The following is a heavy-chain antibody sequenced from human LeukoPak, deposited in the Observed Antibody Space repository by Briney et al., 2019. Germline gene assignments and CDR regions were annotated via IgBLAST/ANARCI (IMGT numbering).Heavy chain of an antibody. Sequence: GGSLRLSCAASGFTFSSYAMSWVRQTPGKGLEWVSVISGIGGSTSYADSVRGRFTISRDNSKNTLYLQMNSLRAEDTAVYYCAKEPMIIRTFDYWGQGTLVTVSS. J-gene: IGHJ4*02. V-gene: IGHV3-23*01. CDR1: GFTFSSYA. CDR3: AKEPMIIRTFDY. CDR2: ISGIGGST. D-gene: IGHD3-16*01.